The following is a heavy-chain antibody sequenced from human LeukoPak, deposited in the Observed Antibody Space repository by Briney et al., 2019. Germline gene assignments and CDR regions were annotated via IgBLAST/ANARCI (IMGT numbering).Heavy chain of an antibody. CDR1: GGTFSSYA. D-gene: IGHD2-21*02. V-gene: IGHV1-69*13. Sequence: SVKVSCKASGGTFSSYAISWVRQAPGQGLEWMGGIIPVFGTANYAQKFQGRVTITAVESMSTAYMELSSLRSEDTAVYYCARGWLAETTVVTPYNYWGQGTLVTVSS. J-gene: IGHJ4*02. CDR3: ARGWLAETTVVTPYNY. CDR2: IIPVFGTA.